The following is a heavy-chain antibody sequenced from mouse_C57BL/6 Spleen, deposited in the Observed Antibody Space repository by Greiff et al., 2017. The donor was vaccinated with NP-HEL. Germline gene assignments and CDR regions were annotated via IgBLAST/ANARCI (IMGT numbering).Heavy chain of an antibody. CDR2: IYPGGGYT. D-gene: IGHD2-1*01. CDR1: GYTFTNYW. J-gene: IGHJ3*01. CDR3: ASYYGNSAWFAY. Sequence: QVQLQQSGAELVRPGTSVKMSCKASGYTFTNYWIGWAKQRPGHGLEWIGDIYPGGGYTNYNEKFKGKATLTADKSSSTAYMQFSSLASEDSAIYYCASYYGNSAWFAYWGQGTLVTVSA. V-gene: IGHV1-63*01.